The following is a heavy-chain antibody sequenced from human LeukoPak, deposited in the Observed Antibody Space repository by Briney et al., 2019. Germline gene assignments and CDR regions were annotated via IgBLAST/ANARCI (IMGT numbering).Heavy chain of an antibody. J-gene: IGHJ4*02. Sequence: SETLSLTCTVSGGSISSGDYYWSWIRQPPGKGLEWIGYIYYSGSTYYNPSLKSRVTISVDKSKNLFSLKLTSVTAADTAMYYCARARWDYWGQGTLVTVSS. D-gene: IGHD5-24*01. V-gene: IGHV4-30-4*01. CDR3: ARARWDY. CDR1: GGSISSGDYY. CDR2: IYYSGST.